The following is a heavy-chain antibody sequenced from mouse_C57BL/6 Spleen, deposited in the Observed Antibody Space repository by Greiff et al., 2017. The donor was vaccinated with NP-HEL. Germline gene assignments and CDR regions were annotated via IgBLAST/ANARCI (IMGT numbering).Heavy chain of an antibody. CDR1: GFNIKDDY. D-gene: IGHD2-10*02. V-gene: IGHV14-4*01. J-gene: IGHJ4*01. CDR2: IDPENGDT. Sequence: EVQLQQSGAELVRPGASVKLSCTASGFNIKDDYMHWVKQRPEQGLEWIGWIDPENGDTEYASKFQGKATITADTSSNTAYLQLSSLTSEDTAVYYCTTGDSMVLRGGDYWGQGTSVTVAS. CDR3: TTGDSMVLRGGDY.